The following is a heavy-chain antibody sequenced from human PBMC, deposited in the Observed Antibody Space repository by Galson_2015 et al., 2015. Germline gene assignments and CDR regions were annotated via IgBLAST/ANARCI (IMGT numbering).Heavy chain of an antibody. J-gene: IGHJ4*02. CDR3: AKVSRPRITIFGVSDY. Sequence: SLRLSCAASGFTFSSYGMHWVRQAPGKGLEWVAVISYDGSNKYYADSVKGRFTISRDNSKNTLYLQMNSLRAEDTAVYYCAKVSRPRITIFGVSDYWGQGTLVTVSS. CDR2: ISYDGSNK. V-gene: IGHV3-30*18. D-gene: IGHD3-3*01. CDR1: GFTFSSYG.